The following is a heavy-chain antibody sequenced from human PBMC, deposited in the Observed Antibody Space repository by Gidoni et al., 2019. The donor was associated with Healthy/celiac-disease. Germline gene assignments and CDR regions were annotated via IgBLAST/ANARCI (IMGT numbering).Heavy chain of an antibody. D-gene: IGHD3-9*01. CDR3: ARQHYDILTGYYIPLDYFDY. V-gene: IGHV4-39*01. Sequence: QLQLQESGPGLVKPSETLSLTCTDSGGSISSSSYYWGWIRQPPGKGLEWIRSIYYSGSTYYNPSLKSRVTISVDTSKNQFSLKLSSVTAADTAVYYCARQHYDILTGYYIPLDYFDYWGQGTLVTVSS. CDR2: IYYSGST. CDR1: GGSISSSSYY. J-gene: IGHJ4*02.